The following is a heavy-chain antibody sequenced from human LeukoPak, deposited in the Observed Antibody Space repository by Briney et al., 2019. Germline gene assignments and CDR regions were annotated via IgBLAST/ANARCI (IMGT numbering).Heavy chain of an antibody. Sequence: GGSLRLSCAASGFTFSSYGMHWVRQAPGKGLEWVAFIRYDGSNKYYADSVKGRFTISRDNSKNTLYLQMNSLRAEDTAVYYCAKDGGYNHGSFDYWGQGTLVTVSS. D-gene: IGHD5-18*01. CDR1: GFTFSSYG. CDR3: AKDGGYNHGSFDY. CDR2: IRYDGSNK. V-gene: IGHV3-30*02. J-gene: IGHJ4*02.